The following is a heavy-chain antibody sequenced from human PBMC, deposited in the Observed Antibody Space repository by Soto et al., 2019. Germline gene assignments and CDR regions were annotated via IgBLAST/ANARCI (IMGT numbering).Heavy chain of an antibody. CDR3: ARDPGVIITQTSRYFDL. CDR1: GFTFSSYS. D-gene: IGHD3-10*01. CDR2: ISSSSSTI. V-gene: IGHV3-48*01. Sequence: EVQLVESGGGLVQPGGSLRLSCAASGFTFSSYSMNWVRQAPGKGLEWVSYISSSSSTIYYADSVKGRFTITRDNAKNSLYLQMNSLRAEDTAVYYCARDPGVIITQTSRYFDLWGRGTLVTVSS. J-gene: IGHJ2*01.